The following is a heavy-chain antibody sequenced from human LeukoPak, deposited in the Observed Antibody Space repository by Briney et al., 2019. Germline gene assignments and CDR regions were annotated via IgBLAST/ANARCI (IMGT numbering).Heavy chain of an antibody. V-gene: IGHV3-7*01. CDR3: ARKGAYGSGSYSDYFDY. CDR2: IKQDGSEK. D-gene: IGHD3-10*01. J-gene: IGHJ4*02. CDR1: GFTFSSYW. Sequence: GGSLRLSCAASGFTFSSYWMSWVRQAPGKGLEWVANIKQDGSEKYYVDSVKGRFTISRDNANNSLYLQMNSLRAEDTAVYYCARKGAYGSGSYSDYFDYWGQGTLVTVSS.